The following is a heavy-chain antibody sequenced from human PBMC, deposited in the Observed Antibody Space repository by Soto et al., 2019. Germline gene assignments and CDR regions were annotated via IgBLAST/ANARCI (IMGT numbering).Heavy chain of an antibody. V-gene: IGHV3-15*07. CDR3: TTDWEDIVVVVAALG. Sequence: EVQLVESGGGLVKPGGSLRLSCAASGFTFSNAWMNWVHQAPGKGLEWVGRIKSKTDGGTTDYAAPVKGRFTISRDDSKNMLYLQMNSLKTEDTAVYYCTTDWEDIVVVVAALGWGQGTLVTVSS. D-gene: IGHD2-15*01. CDR2: IKSKTDGGTT. J-gene: IGHJ4*02. CDR1: GFTFSNAW.